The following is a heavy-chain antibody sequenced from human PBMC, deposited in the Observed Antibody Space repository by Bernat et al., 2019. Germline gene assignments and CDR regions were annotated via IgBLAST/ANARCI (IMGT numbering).Heavy chain of an antibody. Sequence: QVQLQESGPGLVKPSQTLSLTYTVSGGSISSSSYYWGWIRQPPGKGLEWIGNIYYSGSTYYNPSLKSRVTISVDTSKNQFSLKLSSVTAADTAVYYCARLRYSNSAFDYWGQGTLVTVSS. J-gene: IGHJ4*02. D-gene: IGHD4-11*01. CDR1: GGSISSSSYY. CDR2: IYYSGST. CDR3: ARLRYSNSAFDY. V-gene: IGHV4-39*01.